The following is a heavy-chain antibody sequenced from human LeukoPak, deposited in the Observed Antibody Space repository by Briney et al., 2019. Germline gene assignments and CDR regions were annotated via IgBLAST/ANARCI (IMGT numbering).Heavy chain of an antibody. Sequence: ASVKVSCKASGYTFTSYYMHWVRQAPGQGLEWMGIINPSGGSTSYAQKFQGRVTMTRDTSTSTVYMELRSLRYEDTAVYYCAREWVMEQLKYYYYYYGMDVWGQGTTVTVSS. J-gene: IGHJ6*02. D-gene: IGHD6-6*01. CDR3: AREWVMEQLKYYYYYYGMDV. V-gene: IGHV1-46*01. CDR1: GYTFTSYY. CDR2: INPSGGST.